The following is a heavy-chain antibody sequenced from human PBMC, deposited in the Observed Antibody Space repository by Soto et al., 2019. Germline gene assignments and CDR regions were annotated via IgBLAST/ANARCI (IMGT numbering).Heavy chain of an antibody. V-gene: IGHV1-18*04. CDR2: ISIYNGNT. CDR1: GYTFTSHG. D-gene: IGHD3-10*01. J-gene: IGHJ4*02. Sequence: ASVNVSCKASGYTFTSHGFTWVRQAPGQGLEWMGWISIYNGNTHYAQKFQGRLTLTIDTSTSTAYMELRSLTSDDTAVYFCARSTMDQVPVEYWGQGTLVTVSS. CDR3: ARSTMDQVPVEY.